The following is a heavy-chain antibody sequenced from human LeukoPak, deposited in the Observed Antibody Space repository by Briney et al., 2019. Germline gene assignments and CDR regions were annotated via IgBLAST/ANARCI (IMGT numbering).Heavy chain of an antibody. CDR3: ARHGPVVTATDAFDI. V-gene: IGHV4-39*01. D-gene: IGHD2-21*02. J-gene: IGHJ3*02. CDR1: GGSISSSSYY. CDR2: IYYTGST. Sequence: SETLSLTCTVSGGSISSSSYYWGWIRQPPGKGLEWIGSIYYTGSTYYNPSLKSRVTISVDTSENQLSLSLNSVTAADTAVYYCARHGPVVTATDAFDIWGQGTMVTVSS.